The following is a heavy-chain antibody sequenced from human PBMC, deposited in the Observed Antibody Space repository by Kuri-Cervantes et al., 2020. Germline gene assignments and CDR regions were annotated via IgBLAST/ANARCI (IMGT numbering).Heavy chain of an antibody. CDR1: GFTFSSYG. Sequence: GESLKISYAASGFTFSSYGMHWVRQAPGKGLEWVSVIWYDGSNKYYADSVKGRLTISRDNSKNTLYLQMNSLRAEDTAVYYCARVSVGVLNWGQGTLVTVSS. CDR2: IWYDGSNK. J-gene: IGHJ4*02. V-gene: IGHV3-33*01. D-gene: IGHD2-2*01. CDR3: ARVSVGVLN.